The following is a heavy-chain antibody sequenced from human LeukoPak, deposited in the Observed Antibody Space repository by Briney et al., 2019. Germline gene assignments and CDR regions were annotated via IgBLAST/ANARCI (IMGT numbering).Heavy chain of an antibody. Sequence: SETLSLTCSVSGDSVSRSDSYWDWIRQPPGKGLEWIGTIYYSGRTYYSPSLKSRVTISVDTSKNQFSLKLSSVTAADTAIYYCGRGEYYYYYYYMDVWGKGTTVTVSS. CDR1: GDSVSRSDSY. V-gene: IGHV4-39*01. D-gene: IGHD2/OR15-2a*01. CDR2: IYYSGRT. J-gene: IGHJ6*03. CDR3: GRGEYYYYYYYMDV.